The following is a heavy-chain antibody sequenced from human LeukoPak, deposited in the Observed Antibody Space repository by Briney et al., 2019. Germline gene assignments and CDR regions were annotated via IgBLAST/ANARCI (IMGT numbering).Heavy chain of an antibody. V-gene: IGHV3-21*04. J-gene: IGHJ4*02. CDR3: AKRGRGKVGADDY. CDR2: ISSSSSYI. Sequence: PGGSLRLSCAASGFTFSSYSMNWVRQAPGKGLEWVSSISSSSSYIYYADSVRGRFTVSRDNAKNSLYLQITSLRAEDTALYYCAKRGRGKVGADDYWGQGTLVTVSS. D-gene: IGHD1-26*01. CDR1: GFTFSSYS.